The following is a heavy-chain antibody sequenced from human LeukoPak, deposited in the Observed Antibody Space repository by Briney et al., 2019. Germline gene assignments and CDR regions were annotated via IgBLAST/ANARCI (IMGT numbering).Heavy chain of an antibody. D-gene: IGHD3-10*01. CDR2: IYYSGST. V-gene: IGHV4-59*01. CDR3: ARGPYGSGKNYYYYGMDV. J-gene: IGHJ6*04. Sequence: SETLSLTCTVSGGSISSYYWSWLRQPPGKGLEWIGYIYYSGSTNYNPSLKSRVTISVDTSKNQFSLKLSSVTAADTAVYYCARGPYGSGKNYYYYGMDVWGKGTTVTLSS. CDR1: GGSISSYY.